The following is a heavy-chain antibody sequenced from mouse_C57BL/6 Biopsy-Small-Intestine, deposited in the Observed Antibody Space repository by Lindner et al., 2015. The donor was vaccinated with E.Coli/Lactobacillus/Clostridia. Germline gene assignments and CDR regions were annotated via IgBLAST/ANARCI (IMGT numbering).Heavy chain of an antibody. CDR1: GYAFTNYL. V-gene: IGHV1-54*01. CDR3: ARSVLGFDY. J-gene: IGHJ2*01. D-gene: IGHD4-1*01. CDR2: INPGSGGT. Sequence: VQLQESGAELVRPGTSVKVSCKASGYAFTNYLIEWVKQRPGQGLEWIGVINPGSGGTNYNEKFKGKATLTADKSSSTAYMQLSSLTSEDSAVYFCARSVLGFDYWGQGTTLTVSS.